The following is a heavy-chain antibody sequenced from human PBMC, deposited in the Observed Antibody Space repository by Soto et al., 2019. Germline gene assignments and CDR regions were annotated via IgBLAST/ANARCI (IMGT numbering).Heavy chain of an antibody. CDR3: ARGGPPWIQLEYYYYGMDV. V-gene: IGHV1-18*01. CDR2: SSAYNGNT. CDR1: GYTFTSYG. J-gene: IGHJ6*02. D-gene: IGHD5-18*01. Sequence: QVQLVQSGAEVKKPGASVKVSCKASGYTFTSYGISWVRQAPGQGLEWMGWSSAYNGNTNYAQKLQGRVTMTTDTSTSTAYMELRSLRADDTAVYYCARGGPPWIQLEYYYYGMDVWGQGTTVTVSS.